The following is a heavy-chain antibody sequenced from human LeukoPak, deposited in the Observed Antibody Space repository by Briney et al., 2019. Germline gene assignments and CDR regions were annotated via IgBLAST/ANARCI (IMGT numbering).Heavy chain of an antibody. J-gene: IGHJ3*02. CDR2: ISYDGSNK. Sequence: GGSLRLSCAASGFTFSSYAMHWVRQAPGKGLEWVAVISYDGSNKYYADSVKGRFTISRDNSKNTLYLQMNSLRAEDTAVYYCARDRAGTAMAHDAFDIWGQGTMVTVSS. D-gene: IGHD5-18*01. V-gene: IGHV3-30-3*01. CDR1: GFTFSSYA. CDR3: ARDRAGTAMAHDAFDI.